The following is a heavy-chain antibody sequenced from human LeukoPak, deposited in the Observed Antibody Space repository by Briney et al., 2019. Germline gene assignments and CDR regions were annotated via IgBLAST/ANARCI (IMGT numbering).Heavy chain of an antibody. CDR3: ARGYITMVRGVITPSNWFDP. CDR1: GGSISSYY. D-gene: IGHD3-10*01. J-gene: IGHJ5*02. CDR2: IYYSGTT. Sequence: SETLSLTCTVSGGSISSYYWSWIRQPPGKGLEWIGYIYYSGTTNYNPSLKSRVTISVDTSKNQFSLKLSSVTAADTAVYYCARGYITMVRGVITPSNWFDPWGQGTLVTVSS. V-gene: IGHV4-59*01.